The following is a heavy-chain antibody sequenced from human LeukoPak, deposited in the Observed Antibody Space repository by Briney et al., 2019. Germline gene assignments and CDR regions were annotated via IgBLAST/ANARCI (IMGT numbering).Heavy chain of an antibody. D-gene: IGHD1-1*01. J-gene: IGHJ5*02. Sequence: SVKVSCKASGGTFSSYAIGWVRQAPGQGLEWMGRIIPILGIANYAQKFQGRVTMTTDTSTSTAYMELRSLRSDDTAVYYCARRGLEPRSNWFDPWGQGTLVTVSS. CDR3: ARRGLEPRSNWFDP. CDR1: GGTFSSYA. CDR2: IIPILGIA. V-gene: IGHV1-69*04.